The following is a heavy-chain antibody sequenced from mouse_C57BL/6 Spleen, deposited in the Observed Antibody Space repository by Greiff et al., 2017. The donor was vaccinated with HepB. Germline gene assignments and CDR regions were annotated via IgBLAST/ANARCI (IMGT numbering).Heavy chain of an antibody. CDR2: IDPETGGT. CDR3: TRGDKNNYYFDY. Sequence: QVQLKESGAELVRPGASVTLSCKASGYTFTDYEMHWVKQTPVHGLEWIGAIDPETGGTAYNQKFKGKAILTADKSSSTAYMELRSLTSEDSAVYYCTRGDKNNYYFDYWGQGTTLTVSS. J-gene: IGHJ2*01. V-gene: IGHV1-15*01. D-gene: IGHD3-3*01. CDR1: GYTFTDYE.